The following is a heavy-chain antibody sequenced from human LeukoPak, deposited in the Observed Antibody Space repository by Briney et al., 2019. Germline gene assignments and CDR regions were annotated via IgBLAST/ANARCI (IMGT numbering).Heavy chain of an antibody. CDR3: ARDGPSGSYRPYGMDV. CDR1: GFTFSSYA. Sequence: PGGSLRLSCAASGFTFSSYAMHWVRQAPGKGLEWVAVISYDGSNKYYADSVKGRFTISRDNSKNTLYLQMNSLRAEDTAVYYCARDGPSGSYRPYGMDVWGQGTTVTVSS. CDR2: ISYDGSNK. D-gene: IGHD1-26*01. J-gene: IGHJ6*02. V-gene: IGHV3-30-3*01.